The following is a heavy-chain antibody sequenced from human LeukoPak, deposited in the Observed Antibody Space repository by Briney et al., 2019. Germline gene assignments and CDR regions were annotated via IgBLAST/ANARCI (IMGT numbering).Heavy chain of an antibody. CDR1: SGSITSYY. V-gene: IGHV4-59*01. CDR3: AGAPNQHYFDY. Sequence: PSGTLSLTCTVSSGSITSYYWKWIRQSPGKGLEYIGHIHYTGTADYNPSLKSRVTMSVDTSKNQFSLRLMSVTASDTAVYFCAGAPNQHYFDYGGQGTLVAVSS. J-gene: IGHJ4*02. CDR2: IHYTGTA.